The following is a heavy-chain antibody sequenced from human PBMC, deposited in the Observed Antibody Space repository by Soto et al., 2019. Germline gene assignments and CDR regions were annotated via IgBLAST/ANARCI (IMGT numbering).Heavy chain of an antibody. CDR1: GFTFSSYG. Sequence: EVQLVESGGGLVQPGGSLRLSCAASGFTFSSYGMHWVRQAPGKGLVWVSRINSDGSSTSYADSVKGRFTISRDNAKNTLCQHMNALGAQETGVYWWAREGGGGARPYDSWGQGTLVTVSS. J-gene: IGHJ4*02. D-gene: IGHD3-16*01. CDR2: INSDGSST. CDR3: AREGGGGARPYDS. V-gene: IGHV3-74*01.